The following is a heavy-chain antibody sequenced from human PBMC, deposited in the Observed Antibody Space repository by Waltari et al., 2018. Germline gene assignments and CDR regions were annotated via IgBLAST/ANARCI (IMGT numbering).Heavy chain of an antibody. Sequence: EVNLLASGGGLVQPGGSLRLSCPTSTFPFSNYALSWVRQAPGKGLEWVSAITGSGLTTYYADSVKGRFTVSRDNSRNTVFLQMNTLRGDDTAVYYCAKEWEDTAMVAYYFDSWGQGTLVTVSS. CDR2: ITGSGLTT. CDR1: TFPFSNYA. D-gene: IGHD5-18*01. J-gene: IGHJ4*02. CDR3: AKEWEDTAMVAYYFDS. V-gene: IGHV3-23*01.